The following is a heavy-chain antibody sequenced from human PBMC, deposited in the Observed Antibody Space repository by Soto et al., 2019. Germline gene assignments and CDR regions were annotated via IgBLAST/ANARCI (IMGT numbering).Heavy chain of an antibody. Sequence: SETLSLTCTVSGGSISSYYWSWIRQPPGKGLEWIGYIYYSGSTNYNPSLKSRVTISVDTSKNQFSLKLSSVTAADTAVYYCARESLYCSGGSCYSGWFDPWGQGTLVTVS. CDR1: GGSISSYY. D-gene: IGHD2-15*01. CDR3: ARESLYCSGGSCYSGWFDP. CDR2: IYYSGST. V-gene: IGHV4-59*01. J-gene: IGHJ5*02.